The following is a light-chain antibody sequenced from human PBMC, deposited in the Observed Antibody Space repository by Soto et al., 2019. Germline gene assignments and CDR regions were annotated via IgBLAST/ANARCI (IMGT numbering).Light chain of an antibody. Sequence: DIQMTQSPSSLSASVGARVTITCRASQSISSFLNWYQKKPGKAPQLLIYAASSLQSGVPSRFSGSGSGTDFTLTISCLQHEDFATYYCQQSYSTTRTFGQGTNVDSK. CDR2: AAS. CDR1: QSISSF. J-gene: IGKJ1*01. V-gene: IGKV1-39*01. CDR3: QQSYSTTRT.